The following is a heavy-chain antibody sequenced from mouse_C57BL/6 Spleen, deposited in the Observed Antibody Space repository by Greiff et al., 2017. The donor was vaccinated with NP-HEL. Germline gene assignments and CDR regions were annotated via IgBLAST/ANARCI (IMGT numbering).Heavy chain of an antibody. J-gene: IGHJ4*01. CDR3: ERGGVTGGSMDY. CDR2: IYPGDGDT. V-gene: IGHV1-80*01. D-gene: IGHD2-12*01. Sequence: QVHVKQSGAELVKPGASVKISCKASGYAFSSYWMNWVKQRPGKGLEWIGQIYPGDGDTNYNGKFKGKATLTADKSSSTAYMQLSRLTSEDSAVYFGERGGVTGGSMDYWGKGTSVTVSS. CDR1: GYAFSSYW.